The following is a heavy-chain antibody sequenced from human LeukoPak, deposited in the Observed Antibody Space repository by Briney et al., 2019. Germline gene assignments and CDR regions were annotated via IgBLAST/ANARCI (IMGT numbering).Heavy chain of an antibody. CDR2: ISKSGDDT. D-gene: IGHD2-2*01. Sequence: GGSLRLSCAASGFDFITYSMHWVRLTPGKGLEFVSAISKSGDDTYYGNDVKGRFTISRDNIKNTVDLEMGSLRVDDTGIYYCARIPEYWGQGTVVTVSS. V-gene: IGHV3-64*01. J-gene: IGHJ1*01. CDR1: GFDFITYS. CDR3: ARIPEY.